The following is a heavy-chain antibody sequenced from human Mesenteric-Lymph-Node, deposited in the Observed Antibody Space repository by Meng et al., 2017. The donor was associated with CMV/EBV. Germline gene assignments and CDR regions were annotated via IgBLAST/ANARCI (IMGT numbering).Heavy chain of an antibody. Sequence: KASGYSFRASSYIHWVRQAPGQGLEWIGRINPMTSGTHYAQKFQGRVTMTRDTSVNTAYMELSRLTSDDTAVYFCARQYLPDIASAVNYWGQGTLV. CDR2: INPMTSGT. V-gene: IGHV1-2*06. D-gene: IGHD6-13*01. J-gene: IGHJ4*02. CDR3: ARQYLPDIASAVNY. CDR1: GYSFRASSY.